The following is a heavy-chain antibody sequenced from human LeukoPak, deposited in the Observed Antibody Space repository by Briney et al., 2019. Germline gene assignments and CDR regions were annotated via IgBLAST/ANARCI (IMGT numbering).Heavy chain of an antibody. Sequence: ASVKVSCKASGYTFTGQYLHWVRQAPGPGLEWMGWITPNSGGTNYAQNFQGRVTMTRDTSITTAYMELSSLRSDDTAVYYCASGSGTFSPDYWGQGTLVTVSS. CDR1: GYTFTGQY. CDR3: ASGSGTFSPDY. J-gene: IGHJ4*02. V-gene: IGHV1-2*02. CDR2: ITPNSGGT. D-gene: IGHD3-10*01.